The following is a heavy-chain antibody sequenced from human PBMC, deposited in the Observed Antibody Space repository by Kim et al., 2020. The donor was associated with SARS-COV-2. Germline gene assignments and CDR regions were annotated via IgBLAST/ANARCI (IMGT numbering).Heavy chain of an antibody. CDR1: GFTVSSNY. CDR2: IYSGGST. V-gene: IGHV3-66*01. J-gene: IGHJ6*02. CDR3: ARDITPYDSSGYMAFYYYYCMDV. D-gene: IGHD3-22*01. Sequence: GGSLRLSCAASGFTVSSNYMSWVRQAPGKGLEWVSVIYSGGSTYYADSVKGRFTISRDNSKNTLYLQMNNLRAEDTAVYYCARDITPYDSSGYMAFYYYYCMDVWGQGTTITVS.